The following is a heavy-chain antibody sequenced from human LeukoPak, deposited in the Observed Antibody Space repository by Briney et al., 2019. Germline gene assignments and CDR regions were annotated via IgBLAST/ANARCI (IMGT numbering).Heavy chain of an antibody. Sequence: SETLSLTCAVYGGSFSGYYWSWIRQPPGKGLEWIGEINHSGSTNYNPSLKSRVTISVDTSKNQFSLKLSSVTAADTAVYYCARTTPSGSYFDYWGQGTLVTVSS. J-gene: IGHJ4*02. D-gene: IGHD1-26*01. CDR2: INHSGST. V-gene: IGHV4-34*01. CDR1: GGSFSGYY. CDR3: ARTTPSGSYFDY.